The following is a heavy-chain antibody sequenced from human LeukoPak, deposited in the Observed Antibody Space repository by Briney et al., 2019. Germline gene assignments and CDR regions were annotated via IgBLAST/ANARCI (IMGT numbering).Heavy chain of an antibody. D-gene: IGHD2-2*01. CDR2: STSYR. Sequence: STSYRYYADSVRGRFTISRDNAKNSLYLQMNSLRAEDTAVYYCARDCSSTSCGDYYYYMDVWGKGTTVTVSS. CDR3: ARDCSSTSCGDYYYYMDV. J-gene: IGHJ6*03. V-gene: IGHV3-21*01.